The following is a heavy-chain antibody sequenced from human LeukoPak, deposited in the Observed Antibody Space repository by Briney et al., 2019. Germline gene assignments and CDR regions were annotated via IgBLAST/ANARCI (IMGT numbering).Heavy chain of an antibody. CDR2: IYYSGST. Sequence: SETLSLTCTVSGGSISSSSYYWGWLRQPPGKGLEWIGSIYYSGSTYYNPSLKSRVTISVDTSKNQFSLKLSSVTAADTAVYYCAGDSRYFDYWGQGTLVTVSS. V-gene: IGHV4-39*02. CDR1: GGSISSSSYY. CDR3: AGDSRYFDY. J-gene: IGHJ4*02.